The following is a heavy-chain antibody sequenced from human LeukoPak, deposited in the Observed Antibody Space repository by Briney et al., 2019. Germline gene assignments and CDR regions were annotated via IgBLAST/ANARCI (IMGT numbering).Heavy chain of an antibody. CDR3: AKDGRAAGASLYYFDY. CDR1: GFTFSTHG. CDR2: IQYDGTDK. J-gene: IGHJ4*02. Sequence: GGSLRLSCAGSGFTFSTHGIHWVRQAPGEGLEWVAFIQYDGTDKFYADSVKGRFTISRDNSKNTVYLQMNSLRGDDTAVYYCAKDGRAAGASLYYFDYWGQGTLVTVSS. V-gene: IGHV3-30*02. D-gene: IGHD1-26*01.